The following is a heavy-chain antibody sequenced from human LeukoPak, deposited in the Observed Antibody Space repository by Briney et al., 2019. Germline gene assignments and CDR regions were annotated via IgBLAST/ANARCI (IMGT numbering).Heavy chain of an antibody. CDR1: GGSINSSTYF. D-gene: IGHD3-10*01. V-gene: IGHV4-39*01. CDR2: VFYNGTT. Sequence: PSETLSLTCTVSGGSINSSTYFWGWIRQPPGKGLEWIASVFYNGTTYYDPSLKSRVTISVDTSKNQFSLKLSSVTAADTAVYFCARLTRRGSGSGSFYSYWGQGTLVTASS. J-gene: IGHJ4*02. CDR3: ARLTRRGSGSGSFYSY.